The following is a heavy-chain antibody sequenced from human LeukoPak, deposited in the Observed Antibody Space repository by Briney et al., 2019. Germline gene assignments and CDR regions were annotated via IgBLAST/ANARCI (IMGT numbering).Heavy chain of an antibody. CDR1: GVTFSSYG. V-gene: IGHV3-30*18. D-gene: IGHD2-15*01. CDR3: AKDLEPHVFCSGGSCYSPIDY. J-gene: IGHJ4*02. CDR2: ISYDGSNK. Sequence: GRSLRLSCAASGVTFSSYGMDWDRQAPGKGLEWVAVISYDGSNKYYADSVKGRFTISRDNSKNTLYLQMNSLRADDTAVYYCAKDLEPHVFCSGGSCYSPIDYWGQGALVTVSS.